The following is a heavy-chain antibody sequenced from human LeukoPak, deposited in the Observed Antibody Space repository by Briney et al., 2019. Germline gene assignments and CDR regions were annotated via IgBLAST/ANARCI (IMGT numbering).Heavy chain of an antibody. V-gene: IGHV3-7*04. CDR3: ARVFWSATSYYFEY. J-gene: IGHJ4*02. CDR2: IKQDGSEK. Sequence: GGSLRLSCAVSEXTFSRYWMSWVRQAPGKGLDWVATIKQDGSEKYYVDSVEGRFTISRDNSKNSLYLQMDSLRAEDTAVYYCARVFWSATSYYFEYWGQGALVTVSS. CDR1: EXTFSRYW. D-gene: IGHD3-3*01.